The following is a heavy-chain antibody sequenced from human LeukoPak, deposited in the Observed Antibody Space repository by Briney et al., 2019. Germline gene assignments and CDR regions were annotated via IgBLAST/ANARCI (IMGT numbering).Heavy chain of an antibody. V-gene: IGHV1-2*02. D-gene: IGHD4-17*01. CDR3: RTDRYGDYGDFIDY. CDR2: INPNSGGT. J-gene: IGHJ4*02. Sequence: ASVKVSCKASGYTFTGYYMHWVRQAPGQGLEWMGWINPNSGGTNYAQKFQGRVTMTRDTSISTAYMELSRLRSDDTAVYYCRTDRYGDYGDFIDYWGQGTLVTVSS. CDR1: GYTFTGYY.